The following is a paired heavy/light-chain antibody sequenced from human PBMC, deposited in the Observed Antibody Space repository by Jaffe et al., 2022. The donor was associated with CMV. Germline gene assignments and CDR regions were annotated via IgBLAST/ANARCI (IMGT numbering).Heavy chain of an antibody. CDR3: ARDATVADGSGSKYGQWFDP. CDR2: TNPNSGGT. V-gene: IGHV1-2*02. Sequence: QVQLVQSGAEVKKPGASVKVSCKASGYTFTGYYIHWVRQAPGQGLEWMGWTNPNSGGTHYAQKFQGRVTMTRDTSIGTAYMELSRLKFDDTAVYYCARDATVADGSGSKYGQWFDPWGQGTLVTVSS. D-gene: IGHD3-10*01. CDR1: GYTFTGYY. J-gene: IGHJ5*02.
Light chain of an antibody. V-gene: IGLV1-36*01. Sequence: QSVLTQPPSVSEAPRQRVTISCSGSSSNIGKNAVSWYQQLPGKAPKLLIYYDDLLPSGVSDRFSGSKSGTSASLAISGLQSEDEADYFCATWDDSLNGQVFGGGTKLTVL. CDR3: ATWDDSLNGQV. CDR1: SSNIGKNA. CDR2: YDD. J-gene: IGLJ2*01.